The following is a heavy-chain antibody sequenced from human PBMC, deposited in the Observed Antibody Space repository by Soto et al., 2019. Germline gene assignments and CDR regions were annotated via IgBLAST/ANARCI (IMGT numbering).Heavy chain of an antibody. CDR3: ARRTHRSGCRHYFDY. CDR2: IDPGDSNT. CDR1: GYSLTNNW. J-gene: IGHJ4*02. V-gene: IGHV5-51*01. D-gene: IGHD6-19*01. Sequence: GESLKISCKTSGYSLTNNWIGWVRQMPGKGLEWMGFIDPGDSNTRYSPSFQGQVTISADKSTNTAYLQWSSLKASDTAMYYCARRTHRSGCRHYFDYWSQGTPVTVSS.